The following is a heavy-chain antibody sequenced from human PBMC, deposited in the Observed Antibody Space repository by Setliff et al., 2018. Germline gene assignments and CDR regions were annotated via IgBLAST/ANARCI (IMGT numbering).Heavy chain of an antibody. D-gene: IGHD3-16*01. CDR1: GGTFRTDG. Sequence: GASVKVSCKASGGTFRTDGFNWVRQAPGKGLEYVSAISSNGVRLSYADSVKGRFTISRDISKNTLYLQMDSLRHEDTAVYYCARVAEYDTIDIWGQGTMVTVSS. CDR3: ARVAEYDTIDI. CDR2: ISSNGVRL. J-gene: IGHJ3*02. V-gene: IGHV3-64*02.